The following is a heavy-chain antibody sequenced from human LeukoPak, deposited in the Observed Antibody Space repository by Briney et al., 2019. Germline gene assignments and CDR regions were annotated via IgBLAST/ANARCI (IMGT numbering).Heavy chain of an antibody. CDR3: ARHHSGSYSYFDC. J-gene: IGHJ4*02. CDR1: GGSISSYY. CDR2: INYSGST. D-gene: IGHD1-26*01. Sequence: SETLSLTCTVSGGSISSYYWSWIRQPPGKGLEYIGYINYSGSTDYNPSLRSRATISVDTSKNQFSLKLSSVTAADTAVYYCARHHSGSYSYFDCWGQGTLVTVSS. V-gene: IGHV4-59*08.